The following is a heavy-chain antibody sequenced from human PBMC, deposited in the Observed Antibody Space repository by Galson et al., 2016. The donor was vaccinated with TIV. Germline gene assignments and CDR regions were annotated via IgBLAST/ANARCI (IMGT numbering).Heavy chain of an antibody. J-gene: IGHJ6*02. Sequence: GLEWVSIISSGGSTNYVDSVKGRFTISRDFSKNTLFLQMHSLRAEDSAVYYCARDRRHCGNECYLYYYYGMDVWGPGTTVTVSS. D-gene: IGHD2-21*01. CDR2: ISSGGST. CDR3: ARDRRHCGNECYLYYYYGMDV. V-gene: IGHV3-53*05.